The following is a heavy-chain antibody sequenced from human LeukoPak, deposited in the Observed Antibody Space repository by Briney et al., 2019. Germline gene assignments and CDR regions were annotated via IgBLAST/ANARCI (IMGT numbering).Heavy chain of an antibody. J-gene: IGHJ4*02. CDR3: ARFEQQLAYRGDY. CDR2: IYPGDSDT. CDR1: GHSFTSYW. V-gene: IGHV5-51*01. Sequence: GESLKISCKGSGHSFTSYWIGWVRQMPGKGLEGMGIIYPGDSDTRYSPSFQGQVTISADKSISTAYLQWSSLKASDTAMYYCARFEQQLAYRGDYWGQGTLVTVSS. D-gene: IGHD6-13*01.